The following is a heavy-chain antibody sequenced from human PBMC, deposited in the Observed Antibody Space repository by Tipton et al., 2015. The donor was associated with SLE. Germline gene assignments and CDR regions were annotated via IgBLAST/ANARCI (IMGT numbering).Heavy chain of an antibody. J-gene: IGHJ3*02. D-gene: IGHD6-6*01. CDR1: GGSISSSSYY. Sequence: LRLSCTVSGGSISSSSYYWGWIRQPPGKGLEWIGSIYYSGSTYYNPSLKSRATISVDTSKNQFSLKLSSVTAADTAVYYCARELQQLVAFDIWGQGTMVTVSS. CDR3: ARELQQLVAFDI. CDR2: IYYSGST. V-gene: IGHV4-39*07.